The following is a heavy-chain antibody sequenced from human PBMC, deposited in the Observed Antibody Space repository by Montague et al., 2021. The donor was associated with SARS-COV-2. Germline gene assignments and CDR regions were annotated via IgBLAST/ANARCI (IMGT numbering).Heavy chain of an antibody. Sequence: SETLSLTCTVSGGSISTYYWSWIRQPPGKGLEWIAYINYGGITNHNPSLKSRVSVSLDTSKNHFSLNLKSVTTADTAVYYCARSGWLTRGFDSWGQGTLVFVSS. CDR2: INYGGIT. CDR3: ARSGWLTRGFDS. D-gene: IGHD5-12*01. V-gene: IGHV4-59*01. CDR1: GGSISTYY. J-gene: IGHJ4*02.